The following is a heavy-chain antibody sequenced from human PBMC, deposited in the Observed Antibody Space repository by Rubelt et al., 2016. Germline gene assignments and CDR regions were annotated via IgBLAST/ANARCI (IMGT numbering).Heavy chain of an antibody. V-gene: IGHV3-7*03. Sequence: GLVQPGGSLRICCAGSGFIFSKYWMSWVRQAPGKGLEWVANIKRDGTTKYYVDSVKGRFTISRDNDKSSVCLQMNSPRVEDTAVYYCTRDLQGSKDYGVEYWGQGNLVTVSS. D-gene: IGHD3-16*01. J-gene: IGHJ4*01. CDR3: TRDLQGSKDYGVEY. CDR1: GFIFSKYW. CDR2: IKRDGTTK.